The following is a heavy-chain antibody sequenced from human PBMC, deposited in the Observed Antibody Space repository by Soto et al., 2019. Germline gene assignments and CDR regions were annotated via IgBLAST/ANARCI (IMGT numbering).Heavy chain of an antibody. CDR2: INAGNGKT. J-gene: IGHJ3*02. D-gene: IGHD2-2*01. Sequence: QVQLVQSGAEVKKPGASVKVSCKASGYTFTNYAMHWVRQAPGQRHEWMGRINAGNGKTKFSQRFQGRVTITRDTAANILYMELSSLPSEDTAVYYCAITGFCSTTSCSDAFDIGGQGTMVTVPS. V-gene: IGHV1-3*01. CDR1: GYTFTNYA. CDR3: AITGFCSTTSCSDAFDI.